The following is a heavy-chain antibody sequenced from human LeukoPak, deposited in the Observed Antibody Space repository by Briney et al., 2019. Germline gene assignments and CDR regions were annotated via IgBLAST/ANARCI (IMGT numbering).Heavy chain of an antibody. Sequence: SETLSLTCTVSGGSISSGDFYWSWIRQPPGKGLEWIGYISYSGSTYYNPSLKSRVTISVDTSKNQFSLKLSSVTAADTAVYYCASALRVAGTTSFDYWGQGTLVTVSS. CDR2: ISYSGST. D-gene: IGHD1-1*01. J-gene: IGHJ4*02. V-gene: IGHV4-30-4*01. CDR1: GGSISSGDFY. CDR3: ASALRVAGTTSFDY.